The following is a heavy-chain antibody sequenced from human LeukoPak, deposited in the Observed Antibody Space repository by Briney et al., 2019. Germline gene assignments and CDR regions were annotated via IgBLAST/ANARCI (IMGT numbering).Heavy chain of an antibody. V-gene: IGHV3-7*01. D-gene: IGHD3-3*01. CDR2: IKQDGSEK. CDR1: GFTFSSYW. CDR3: AREGSYDFWSGYLYYFDY. Sequence: PGGSLRLSCAASGFTFSSYWMSWVRQAQGKWLEWVANIKQDGSEKYYVDSVKGRFTISRDNAKNSLYLQMNSLRAEDTAVYYCAREGSYDFWSGYLYYFDYWGQGTLVTVSS. J-gene: IGHJ4*02.